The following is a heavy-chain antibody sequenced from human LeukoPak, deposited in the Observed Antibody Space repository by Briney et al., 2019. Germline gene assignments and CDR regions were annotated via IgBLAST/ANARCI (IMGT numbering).Heavy chain of an antibody. V-gene: IGHV4-39*01. CDR2: IYYSGST. D-gene: IGHD2-2*01. CDR1: GGSISSSSYY. J-gene: IGHJ4*02. CDR3: ARSYAIVVVPAATPDY. Sequence: SETLSLTCTVSGGSISSSSYYWGWIRQPPGKGLEWIGSIYYSGSTYYNPSLKSRVTISVDMSKNQFSLKLSSVTAADTAVYYCARSYAIVVVPAATPDYWGQGTLVTVSS.